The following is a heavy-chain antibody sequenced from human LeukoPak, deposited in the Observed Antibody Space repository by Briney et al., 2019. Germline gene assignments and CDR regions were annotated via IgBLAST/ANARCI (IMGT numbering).Heavy chain of an antibody. CDR3: AKDDWNGWFDP. D-gene: IGHD1-1*01. CDR2: ISYDGSNK. Sequence: GGSLRLSCAASGFTFSSYGMHRVRQAPGKGLEWVAVISYDGSNKYYADSVKGRFTISRDNSKNTLYLQMNSLRAEDTAVYYCAKDDWNGWFDPWGQGTLVTVSS. CDR1: GFTFSSYG. V-gene: IGHV3-30*18. J-gene: IGHJ5*02.